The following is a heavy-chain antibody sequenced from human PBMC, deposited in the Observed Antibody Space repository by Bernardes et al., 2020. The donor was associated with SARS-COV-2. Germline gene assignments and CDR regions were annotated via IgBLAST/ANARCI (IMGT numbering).Heavy chain of an antibody. CDR1: GFTFSTYS. CDR2: ISSSSSYI. J-gene: IGHJ4*02. V-gene: IGHV3-21*01. CDR3: ARDEVGTTSFDY. Sequence: GGSLRLSCAASGFTFSTYSMNWVRQAPGKGLEWFSSISSSSSYIYYADSVKGRFTISRDNAKNSLYLQMNRLRAEDTAVYYCARDEVGTTSFDYWGQGTLVTVSS. D-gene: IGHD1-26*01.